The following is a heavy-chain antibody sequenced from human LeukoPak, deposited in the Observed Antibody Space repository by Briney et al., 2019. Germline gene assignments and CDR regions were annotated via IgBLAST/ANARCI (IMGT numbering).Heavy chain of an antibody. Sequence: GASVKVSCKSSAYSFTGFYMHWVRRAPGQGLEWMGWINPNSGDTKYAQKFQGRVTMTRDTSINTAYMELSRLTSDDTAVYYCARKWSGYYPAAFDIWGQGTMVTVSS. CDR3: ARKWSGYYPAAFDI. J-gene: IGHJ3*02. CDR2: INPNSGDT. D-gene: IGHD3-3*01. CDR1: AYSFTGFY. V-gene: IGHV1-2*02.